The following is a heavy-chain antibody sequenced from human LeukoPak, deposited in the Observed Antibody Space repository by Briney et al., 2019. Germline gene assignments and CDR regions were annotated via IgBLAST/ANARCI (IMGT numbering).Heavy chain of an antibody. J-gene: IGHJ6*03. V-gene: IGHV4-39*07. CDR3: ARDSSSSYYYYYYMDV. Sequence: SETLSLTCTVSGGSISSSSYYWGWIRQPPGKGLEWIVSIYYSGSTYYNPSLKSRVTISVDTSKNQFSLKLSSVTAADTAVYYCARDSSSSYYYYYYMDVWGKGTTVTVSS. D-gene: IGHD6-6*01. CDR1: GGSISSSSYY. CDR2: IYYSGST.